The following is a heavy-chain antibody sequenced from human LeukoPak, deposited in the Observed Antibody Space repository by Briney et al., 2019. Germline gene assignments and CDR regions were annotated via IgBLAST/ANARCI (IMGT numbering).Heavy chain of an antibody. CDR1: GGSFSGYF. CDR2: INHSGST. Sequence: PLETLSLTCAVYGGSFSGYFWTWIRQPPGKGLEWIGEINHSGSTNYNPSLKSRVTISVDTSKNQFSLKLTSVTAADTAVYYCARGFYYLDYWGQGTLVTVSS. V-gene: IGHV4-34*01. CDR3: ARGFYYLDY. J-gene: IGHJ4*02.